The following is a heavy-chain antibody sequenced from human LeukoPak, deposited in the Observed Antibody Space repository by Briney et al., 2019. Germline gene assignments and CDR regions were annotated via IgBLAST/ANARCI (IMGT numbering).Heavy chain of an antibody. Sequence: PSETLSLTCTVSGGSISSHYWSWIRQPPGKGLEWIGYIYYSGSTNYNPSLKSRVTISVDTSKNQFSLKLSSVTAADTAVYYCARAGYDFWSGYYGEYYFDYWGQGTLVTVSS. J-gene: IGHJ4*02. CDR3: ARAGYDFWSGYYGEYYFDY. CDR2: IYYSGST. CDR1: GGSISSHY. D-gene: IGHD3-3*01. V-gene: IGHV4-59*11.